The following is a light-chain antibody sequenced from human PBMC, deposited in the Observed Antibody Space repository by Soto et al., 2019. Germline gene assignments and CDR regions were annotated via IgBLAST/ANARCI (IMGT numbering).Light chain of an antibody. CDR1: QTVGYN. CDR2: GAS. V-gene: IGKV3-15*01. Sequence: EVVMTQSPATLYVSPGERVTLSCRASQTVGYNLAWYQHKPGQAPMLLIYGASTRVTGIPTRFSGSGSGTEFTLTISSLQSEDFEIYYCQQSYTFGQGTKLEIK. CDR3: QQSYT. J-gene: IGKJ2*01.